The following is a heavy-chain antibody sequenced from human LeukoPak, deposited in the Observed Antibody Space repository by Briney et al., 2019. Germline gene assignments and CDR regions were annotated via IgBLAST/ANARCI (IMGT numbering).Heavy chain of an antibody. CDR3: ARGWHDILTGYQYYFDY. Sequence: GASVKVSCKASGYTFTSYGISWVRQAPGQGLEWMGWISAYNGNTNYAQKLQGRVTMTTDTSTSTAYMELRSLRSDDTAVYYCARGWHDILTGYQYYFDYWGQGTLVTVSS. CDR1: GYTFTSYG. J-gene: IGHJ4*02. V-gene: IGHV1-18*01. D-gene: IGHD3-9*01. CDR2: ISAYNGNT.